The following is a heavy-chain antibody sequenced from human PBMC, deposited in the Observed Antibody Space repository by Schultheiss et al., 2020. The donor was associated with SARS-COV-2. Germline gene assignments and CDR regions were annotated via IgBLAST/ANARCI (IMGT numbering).Heavy chain of an antibody. Sequence: GSLRLSCTVSGGSISSYYWSWIRQPAGKGLEWIGRIYTSGSTNYNPSLKSRVTMSVDTSKNQFSLKLSSVTAADTAVYYCASSQDVHGDYVPMDVWGQGTTVTVSS. J-gene: IGHJ6*02. V-gene: IGHV4-4*07. CDR3: ASSQDVHGDYVPMDV. CDR1: GGSISSYY. CDR2: IYTSGST. D-gene: IGHD4-17*01.